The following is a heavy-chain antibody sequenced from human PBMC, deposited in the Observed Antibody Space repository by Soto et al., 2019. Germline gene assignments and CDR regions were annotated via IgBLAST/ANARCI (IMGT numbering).Heavy chain of an antibody. J-gene: IGHJ5*02. CDR1: GGSISSGDYY. CDR3: ASQKLGYNTFDP. Sequence: SETLSLTYTVSGGSISSGDYYWSWIRQPPGKGLEWIGYIYCSGSTYYNPSLKSRVTISVDTSKNQFSLKLSSVTAADTAVYYCASQKLGYNTFDPWGQGTLVTVSS. CDR2: IYCSGST. V-gene: IGHV4-30-4*01. D-gene: IGHD5-18*01.